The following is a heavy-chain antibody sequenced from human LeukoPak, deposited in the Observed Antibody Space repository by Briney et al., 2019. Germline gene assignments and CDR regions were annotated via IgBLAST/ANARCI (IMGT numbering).Heavy chain of an antibody. CDR1: GGSISSSSYY. CDR3: ARQKGWFDP. J-gene: IGHJ5*02. V-gene: IGHV4-39*01. Sequence: SETLSLTCTVSGGSISSSSYYWGWIRQPPGKGLEWIGSIYYSGSTYYNLSLKSRVTISVDTSKNQFSLKLSSVTAADTAVYYCARQKGWFDPWGQGTLVTVSS. CDR2: IYYSGST.